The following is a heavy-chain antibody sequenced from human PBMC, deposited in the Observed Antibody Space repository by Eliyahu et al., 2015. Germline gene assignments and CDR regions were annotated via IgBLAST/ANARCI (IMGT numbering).Heavy chain of an antibody. J-gene: IGHJ4*02. CDR3: VRDPTDHPIDY. D-gene: IGHD1-14*01. CDR2: IRTTGSST. Sequence: QVQLVESGGGLVKPGGSLRLSCAASGFTFSDYYMSWIRQTPGKGLGWISYIRTTGSSTNYADSVKGRFTISRDNARNSLYLQMNSLRVEDTGIYYCVRDPTDHPIDYWGQGTLVTVSS. CDR1: GFTFSDYY. V-gene: IGHV3-11*06.